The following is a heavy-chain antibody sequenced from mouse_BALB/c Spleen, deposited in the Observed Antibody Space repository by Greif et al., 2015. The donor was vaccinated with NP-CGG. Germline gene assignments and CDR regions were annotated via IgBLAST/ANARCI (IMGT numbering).Heavy chain of an antibody. J-gene: IGHJ2*01. V-gene: IGHV1-9*01. D-gene: IGHD2-4*01. Sequence: QVQLQQSGAELMKPGASVKISCKATGYTFSSYWIEWVKQRPGHGLEWIGEILPGSGSTNYNEKFKGKATFTADTSSNTAYMQLSSLTSEDSAVYYCARAGYYDYRSYYFDYWGQGTTLTVSS. CDR3: ARAGYYDYRSYYFDY. CDR2: ILPGSGST. CDR1: GYTFSSYW.